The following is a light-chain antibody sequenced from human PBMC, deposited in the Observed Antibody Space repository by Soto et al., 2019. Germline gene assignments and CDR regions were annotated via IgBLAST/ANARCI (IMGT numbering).Light chain of an antibody. Sequence: EIGLTQSPGTLSLSPGERATLSCRAIQSVSSSYLAWYQQKPGQAPRLLIYGASSRDNGIPDRFSGSGAGTDFTLNISRLDAEDLAVYYCQQYGSSPYTCGQGTNLELK. J-gene: IGKJ2*01. V-gene: IGKV3-20*01. CDR3: QQYGSSPYT. CDR1: QSVSSSY. CDR2: GAS.